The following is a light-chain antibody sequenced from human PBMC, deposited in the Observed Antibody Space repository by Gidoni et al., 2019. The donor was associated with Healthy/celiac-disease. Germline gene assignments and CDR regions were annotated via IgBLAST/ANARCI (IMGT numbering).Light chain of an antibody. CDR2: AAS. J-gene: IGKJ5*01. Sequence: DIQMPQSPSSLSASVGARVTITCRASQGISNSLAWYQQKPGKAPKLLLYAASRLESGVPSRFSGSGSGTDYTLTISSLQPEDFATYYCQQYYSTPPITFGQGTRLEIK. V-gene: IGKV1-NL1*01. CDR3: QQYYSTPPIT. CDR1: QGISNS.